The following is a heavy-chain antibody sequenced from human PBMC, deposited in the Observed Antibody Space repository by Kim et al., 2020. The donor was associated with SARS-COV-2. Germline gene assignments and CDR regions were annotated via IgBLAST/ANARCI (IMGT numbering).Heavy chain of an antibody. CDR1: GFTFSSYG. Sequence: GGSLRLSCAASGFTFSSYGMHWVRQAPGKGLEWVAVISYDGSNKYYADSVKGRFTISRDNSKNTLYLQMNSLRAEDTAVYYCAKDERDCSGGSCYANWF. V-gene: IGHV3-30*18. J-gene: IGHJ5*01. CDR3: AKDERDCSGGSCYANWF. D-gene: IGHD2-15*01. CDR2: ISYDGSNK.